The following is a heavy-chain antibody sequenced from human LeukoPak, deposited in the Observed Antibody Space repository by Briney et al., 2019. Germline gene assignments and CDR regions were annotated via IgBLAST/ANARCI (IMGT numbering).Heavy chain of an antibody. Sequence: ASVKVSCKASGYTFTSYGISWVRQAPGQGLEWMGWISAYNGNTNYAQKLQGRVTMTTDTSTSTAYMELSSLRSEDTAVYYCARAPYYDSSGYYPYYFDYWGQGTLVTVSS. D-gene: IGHD3-22*01. CDR1: GYTFTSYG. CDR2: ISAYNGNT. V-gene: IGHV1-18*01. CDR3: ARAPYYDSSGYYPYYFDY. J-gene: IGHJ4*02.